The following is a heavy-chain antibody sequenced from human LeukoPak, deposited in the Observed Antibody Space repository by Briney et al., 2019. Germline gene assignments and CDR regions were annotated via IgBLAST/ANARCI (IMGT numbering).Heavy chain of an antibody. J-gene: IGHJ4*02. Sequence: PSETLSLTCAVSGYSISSGYYWGWIRQPPGKGLEWIGSIYHSGSTYYNPSPKSRVTISVDTSKNQFSLKLSSVTAADTAVYYCARLGQVFGVVTHFDYWGQGTLVTVSS. CDR3: ARLGQVFGVVTHFDY. CDR2: IYHSGST. D-gene: IGHD3-3*01. V-gene: IGHV4-38-2*01. CDR1: GYSISSGYY.